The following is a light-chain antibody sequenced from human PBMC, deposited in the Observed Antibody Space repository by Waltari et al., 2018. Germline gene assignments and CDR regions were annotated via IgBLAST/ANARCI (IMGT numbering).Light chain of an antibody. CDR3: QSYDSSLSGVL. J-gene: IGLJ2*01. CDR1: SSNIGAGSD. V-gene: IGLV1-40*01. CDR2: GNN. Sequence: QSVLTQPPSVSGAPGQRITISCTGTSSNIGAGSDVPWYLQLPGTAPKLLMLGNNNRPSGVPDRFSASKSDTSASLAITGLQAEDEADYYCQSYDSSLSGVLFGGGTKLTVL.